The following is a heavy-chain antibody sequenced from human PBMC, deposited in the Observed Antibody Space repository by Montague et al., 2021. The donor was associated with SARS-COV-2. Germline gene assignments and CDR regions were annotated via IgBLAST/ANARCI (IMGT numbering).Heavy chain of an antibody. D-gene: IGHD3-10*01. CDR3: AKGLSSVSYYSSYFDY. CDR1: GFTFSSYA. J-gene: IGHJ4*02. Sequence: SLRLSCAVSGFTFSSYAMSWVRQAPGKGLEWVSVISGSGGSTYYADSVKGRFTISRDNSKNTLYLQMNSLRAEDTAVYYCAKGLSSVSYYSSYFDYWGQGTLVTVSS. CDR2: ISGSGGST. V-gene: IGHV3-23*01.